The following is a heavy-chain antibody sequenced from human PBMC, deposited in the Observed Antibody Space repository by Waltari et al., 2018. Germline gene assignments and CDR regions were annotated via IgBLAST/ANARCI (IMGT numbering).Heavy chain of an antibody. CDR2: INPGYGNK. V-gene: IGHV1-46*01. CDR3: ARGLPGSTFRTEYDY. D-gene: IGHD1-7*01. J-gene: IGHJ4*02. CDR1: GYNFANYY. Sequence: QVQLVQSGAEVKKPGASVKVSCRTSGYNFANYYVQWVRQAPGQGLEWMGIINPGYGNKRYAKKFQGRVTMAMDTSTNTVYLEMSSLTSEETAVYYCARGLPGSTFRTEYDYWGQGTLVTVSS.